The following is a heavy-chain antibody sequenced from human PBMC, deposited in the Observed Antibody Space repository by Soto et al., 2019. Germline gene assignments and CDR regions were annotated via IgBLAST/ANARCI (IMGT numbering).Heavy chain of an antibody. CDR2: INPSGGST. J-gene: IGHJ5*02. CDR3: ARDGREVAVADPQGQRFDP. V-gene: IGHV1-46*01. CDR1: GYTFTSYY. D-gene: IGHD6-19*01. Sequence: ASVKVSCKASGYTFTSYYMHWVRQAPGQGLEWMGIINPSGGSTSYAQKFQGRVTMTRDTSTSTVYMELSSLRSEDTAVYYCARDGREVAVADPQGQRFDPCGQGTLVTVSS.